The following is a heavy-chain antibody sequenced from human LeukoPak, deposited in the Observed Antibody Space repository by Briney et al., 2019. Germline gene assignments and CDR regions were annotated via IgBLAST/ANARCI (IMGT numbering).Heavy chain of an antibody. J-gene: IGHJ6*03. CDR1: GYTFTTYG. CDR2: ISAYNGNT. D-gene: IGHD2-2*02. CDR3: ARGRYCSSTSCYKVYYYYMVV. Sequence: ASVKVSCKASGYTFTTYGISWVRQAPGQGLEWMGWISAYNGNTNYAQKLQDRVTTITDTSTSTAYMKLRSLRSDDTAVYYCARGRYCSSTSCYKVYYYYMVVWGKGTTVTVSS. V-gene: IGHV1-18*01.